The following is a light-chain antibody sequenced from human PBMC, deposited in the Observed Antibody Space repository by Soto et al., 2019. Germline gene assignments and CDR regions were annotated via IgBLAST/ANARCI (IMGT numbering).Light chain of an antibody. CDR3: QQSYSTPGT. Sequence: DIQMTQSPSSLSASVGDRVTITCRASQSIKNYLNWYQQKPGKAPKLLIYAASSLQSGVPSRFSGSGSGTDFTLTISSLQPEDFATYYCQQSYSTPGTFGPGTKVDIK. CDR2: AAS. J-gene: IGKJ3*01. V-gene: IGKV1-39*01. CDR1: QSIKNY.